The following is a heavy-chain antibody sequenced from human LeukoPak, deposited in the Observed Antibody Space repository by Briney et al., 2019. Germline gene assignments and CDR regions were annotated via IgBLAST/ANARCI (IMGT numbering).Heavy chain of an antibody. CDR2: INHSGST. CDR1: GGSFSGYY. Sequence: PSETLSLTCAVYGGSFSGYYWSWIRQPPGKGLEWIGEINHSGSTNYNPSLKSRVTISVDTSKNQLSLKLSSVTAADTAVYYCARRRRIVGATPGAFDIWGQGTMVTVSS. CDR3: ARRRRIVGATPGAFDI. J-gene: IGHJ3*02. D-gene: IGHD1-26*01. V-gene: IGHV4-34*01.